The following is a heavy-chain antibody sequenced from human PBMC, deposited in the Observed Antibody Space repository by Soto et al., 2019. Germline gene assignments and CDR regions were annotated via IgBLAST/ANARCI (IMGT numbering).Heavy chain of an antibody. D-gene: IGHD2-21*02. CDR1: GFRFSTYA. V-gene: IGHV3-30*04. CDR2: TSFDGRHK. Sequence: QVQVAEFGGGVVQPGESLRLSCTASGFRFSTYAMHWVRQAPGKGLEWVAVTSFDGRHKYYADSAKGRFTISRDNSKNTLYLEMKSLTTADTAVYYCARPPFGDSDDYYNGMDVWGQGTTVTVSS. J-gene: IGHJ6*02. CDR3: ARPPFGDSDDYYNGMDV.